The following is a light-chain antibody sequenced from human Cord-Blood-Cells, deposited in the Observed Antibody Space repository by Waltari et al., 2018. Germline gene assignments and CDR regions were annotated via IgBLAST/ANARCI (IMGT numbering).Light chain of an antibody. V-gene: IGKV1-39*01. CDR3: QQSYSTPRT. CDR1: QSISSY. Sequence: DIQMTQPPSSLYASVRDRVTITCRASQSISSYLNWYQQKRGKAPKLRIYAASSLQSEVPSRFSGSGSGTDFTLTISRLQPEDFATYYCQQSYSTPRTFGPGTKVDL. CDR2: AAS. J-gene: IGKJ3*01.